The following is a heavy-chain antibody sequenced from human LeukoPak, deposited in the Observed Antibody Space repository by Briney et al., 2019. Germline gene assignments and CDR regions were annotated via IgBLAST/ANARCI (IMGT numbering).Heavy chain of an antibody. Sequence: PSETLSLTCTVSGASISSSRYYWAWIRQPPGKGLEWIGSIYHSESTYYNPSLKSRVTISLDTSKNQFSLRLSSLTAADTAVYYCARNPFTGGVFDIWGKGTMVTVSS. CDR2: IYHSEST. CDR1: GASISSSRYY. CDR3: ARNPFTGGVFDI. J-gene: IGHJ3*02. D-gene: IGHD1-14*01. V-gene: IGHV4-39*07.